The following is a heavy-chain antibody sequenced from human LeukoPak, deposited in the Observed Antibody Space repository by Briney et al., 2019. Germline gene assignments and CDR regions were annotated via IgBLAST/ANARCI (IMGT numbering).Heavy chain of an antibody. Sequence: GESPMISCKGSGYSFTSYWIGWVRQMPGEGLEWMGVIYPGDSDTRYNPSFQGQVTISADKCISTAYLQWSSLKASDAAMYYCARTHDYGERWFDPWGQGTLVTVSS. CDR2: IYPGDSDT. J-gene: IGHJ5*02. D-gene: IGHD4-17*01. CDR3: ARTHDYGERWFDP. V-gene: IGHV5-51*01. CDR1: GYSFTSYW.